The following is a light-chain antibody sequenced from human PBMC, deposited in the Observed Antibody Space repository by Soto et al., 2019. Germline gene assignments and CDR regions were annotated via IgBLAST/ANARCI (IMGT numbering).Light chain of an antibody. V-gene: IGKV1-5*01. CDR2: GGS. J-gene: IGKJ2*01. CDR1: QSISVS. CDR3: HQYATSSPT. Sequence: DIQMTQSPSTLSASVGDRVTITCRASQSISVSLAWYQQRPREAPKLLIYGGSSLESGVPSRFSGSGSGTEFTLTISSLQPTDFATYYCHQYATSSPTFGQGTKLEI.